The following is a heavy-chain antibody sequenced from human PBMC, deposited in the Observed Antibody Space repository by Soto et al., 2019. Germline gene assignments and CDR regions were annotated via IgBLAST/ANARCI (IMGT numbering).Heavy chain of an antibody. Sequence: SSTMYLTSAVSGGSISSYYWNWIWQHPGKGLEWIGYIYYSGSTNYNPSLKSRVTISVDTSKNQFSLKLSSVTAADTAVYYCARDPGSGSYYGWFDPWGQGTLVTVSS. CDR1: GGSISSYY. CDR3: ARDPGSGSYYGWFDP. CDR2: IYYSGST. D-gene: IGHD3-10*01. V-gene: IGHV4-59*01. J-gene: IGHJ5*02.